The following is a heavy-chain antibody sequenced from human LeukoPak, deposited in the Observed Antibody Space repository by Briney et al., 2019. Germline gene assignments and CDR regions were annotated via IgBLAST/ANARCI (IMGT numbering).Heavy chain of an antibody. CDR2: ILYDGSNK. CDR1: GFTFTNYG. D-gene: IGHD6-25*01. V-gene: IGHV3-30*18. CDR3: AKGCSGGAEGMDV. Sequence: GRSLRLSCTASGFTFTNYGMHWVRQAPGKGLEWVAVILYDGSNKYYADSVKGRFTISRDNSKNTLYLQMNSLRAEDTAVYYCAKGCSGGAEGMDVWGQGTTVTVSS. J-gene: IGHJ6*02.